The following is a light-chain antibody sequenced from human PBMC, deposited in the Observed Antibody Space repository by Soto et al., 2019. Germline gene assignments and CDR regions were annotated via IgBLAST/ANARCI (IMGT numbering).Light chain of an antibody. J-gene: IGKJ2*01. CDR3: QQYNNWPPMYT. CDR2: KAS. Sequence: DIQRTQSPSTLSASVGDRVTITCRASQSISSWLAWYQQKPGKAPKLLIYKASSLESGVPSRFSGSGSGTEFTLTISSLQSEDFAVYYCQQYNNWPPMYTLGQGTKVDIK. CDR1: QSISSW. V-gene: IGKV1-5*03.